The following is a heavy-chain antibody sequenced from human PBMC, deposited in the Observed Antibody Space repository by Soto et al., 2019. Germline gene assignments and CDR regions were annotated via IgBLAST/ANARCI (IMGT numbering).Heavy chain of an antibody. Sequence: SETLSLTCAVSGYSISSGYYWGWIRQPPGKGLEWIGSIYHSGSTYYNPSLKSRVTISVDTSKNQFSLKLSSVTAADTAVYYCARVHSIATPDYYYYGMDVWGQETTVTVSS. CDR1: GYSISSGYY. V-gene: IGHV4-38-2*01. CDR3: ARVHSIATPDYYYYGMDV. J-gene: IGHJ6*02. CDR2: IYHSGST. D-gene: IGHD6-6*01.